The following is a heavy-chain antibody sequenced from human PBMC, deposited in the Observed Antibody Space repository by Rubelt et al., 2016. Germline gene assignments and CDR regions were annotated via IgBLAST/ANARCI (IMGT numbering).Heavy chain of an antibody. CDR3: ARHVGATIHVMGYFDY. V-gene: IGHV4-59*08. D-gene: IGHD1-26*01. CDR1: GGSISSYY. CDR2: IYYSGST. J-gene: IGHJ4*02. Sequence: QVQLQESGPGLVKPSETLSLTCTVSGGSISSYYWSWIRQPPGKGLEWIGYIYYSGSTNYNPSLKSRVTISVDTSKNQFSLKLGSVTAADTSVYYCARHVGATIHVMGYFDYWGQGTLVTVSS.